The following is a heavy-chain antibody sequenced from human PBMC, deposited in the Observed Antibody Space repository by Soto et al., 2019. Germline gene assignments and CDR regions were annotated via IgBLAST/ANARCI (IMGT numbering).Heavy chain of an antibody. D-gene: IGHD3-10*01. CDR3: ARDYMFRGVIRDYYYYGMDV. J-gene: IGHJ6*02. Sequence: SETLSLTCTVSGGSISSGGYYWSWIRQPPGKGLEWIGYIYYSGSTYYNPSLKSRVTISVDTSKNQFSLKLSSVTAADTAVYYCARDYMFRGVIRDYYYYGMDVWGQGTTVTGSS. CDR2: IYYSGST. CDR1: GGSISSGGYY. V-gene: IGHV4-30-4*01.